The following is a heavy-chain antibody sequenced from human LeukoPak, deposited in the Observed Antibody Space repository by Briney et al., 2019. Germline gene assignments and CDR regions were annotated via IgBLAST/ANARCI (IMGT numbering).Heavy chain of an antibody. J-gene: IGHJ3*02. Sequence: SETLSLTCTVSGGSISSSNYYWGWIRQPPGKGLEWIGNIYYSGSTNYNPSLKSRVTISVDNSNNQFSLKLTSVTAADTAVYYCARNLRMIGQDAFDIWGQGTMVTVSS. CDR2: IYYSGST. V-gene: IGHV4-61*05. CDR1: GGSISSSNYY. D-gene: IGHD3-22*01. CDR3: ARNLRMIGQDAFDI.